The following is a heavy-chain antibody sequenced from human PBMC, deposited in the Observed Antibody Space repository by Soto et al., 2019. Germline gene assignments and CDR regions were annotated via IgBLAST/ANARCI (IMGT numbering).Heavy chain of an antibody. Sequence: ASVKVSCKASGYTFTSYAMHWVRQAPGQRLEWMGWINAGNGNTKYSQKFQGRVTITRDTSASTAYMELSSLRSEDTAVYYCARDFRDSSSWYGLSDYWGQGTLVTVSS. V-gene: IGHV1-3*01. CDR2: INAGNGNT. CDR1: GYTFTSYA. J-gene: IGHJ4*02. CDR3: ARDFRDSSSWYGLSDY. D-gene: IGHD6-13*01.